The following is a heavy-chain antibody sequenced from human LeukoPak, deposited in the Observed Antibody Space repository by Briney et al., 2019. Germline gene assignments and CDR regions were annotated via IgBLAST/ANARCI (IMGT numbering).Heavy chain of an antibody. J-gene: IGHJ4*02. D-gene: IGHD1-1*01. CDR2: ISSYNTNT. Sequence: ASVRVSCKASGYTFTRYGISWVRQAPGQGLEWMGWISSYNTNTNYAQTFHGNVTLTTETPKTKAFMELRSLRSDDTAVYYCARSADWNDGGDYLYSWGQGTLVTVSS. CDR3: ARSADWNDGGDYLYS. CDR1: GYTFTRYG. V-gene: IGHV1-18*01.